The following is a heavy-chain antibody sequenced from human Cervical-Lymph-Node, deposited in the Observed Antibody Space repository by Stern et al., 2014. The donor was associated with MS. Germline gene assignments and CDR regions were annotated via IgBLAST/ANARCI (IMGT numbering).Heavy chain of an antibody. D-gene: IGHD2-15*01. V-gene: IGHV1-3*04. CDR3: AREGCIGGYCYADYDQ. CDR1: GYNFRSHA. CDR2: LNTDSGNT. J-gene: IGHJ5*02. Sequence: QVQLVESGAEVKKPGASVKVSCKASGYNFRSHAIHWVRQAPGQRLEWMGWLNTDSGNTKISQAFQGRVTFTRDTSANTAYMELSRLRSEDTALYYCAREGCIGGYCYADYDQWGQGTLVTVSS.